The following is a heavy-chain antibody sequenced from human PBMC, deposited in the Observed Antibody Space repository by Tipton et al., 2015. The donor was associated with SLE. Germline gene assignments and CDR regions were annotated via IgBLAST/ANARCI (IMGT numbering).Heavy chain of an antibody. V-gene: IGHV3-66*02. CDR2: IYSGGST. D-gene: IGHD1-26*01. J-gene: IGHJ4*02. Sequence: SLRLSCAASGFTVSSNYMSWVRQAPGKGLEWVSVIYSGGSTYYADSVKGRFTISRDNSKNTLYLQMNSLRAEDTAVYYCARGWDATRDFDYWGQGTLVTVSS. CDR3: ARGWDATRDFDY. CDR1: GFTVSSNY.